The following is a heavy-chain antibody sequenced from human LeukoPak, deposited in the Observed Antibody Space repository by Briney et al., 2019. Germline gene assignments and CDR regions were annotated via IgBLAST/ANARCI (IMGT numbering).Heavy chain of an antibody. D-gene: IGHD6-6*01. CDR1: GYRFISYW. J-gene: IGHJ4*02. V-gene: IGHV5-51*01. CDR3: ARLPEAARLTFDY. Sequence: GESLKISCKGSGYRFISYWIGWVRQMPGKGLEWMGIIYPGDSDTRYSPSFQGQVTISADKSISTAYLQWSSLKASDTAMYYCARLPEAARLTFDYWGQGTLVTVSS. CDR2: IYPGDSDT.